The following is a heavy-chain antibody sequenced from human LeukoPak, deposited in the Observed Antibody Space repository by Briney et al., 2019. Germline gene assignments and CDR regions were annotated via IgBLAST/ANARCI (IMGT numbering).Heavy chain of an antibody. Sequence: SETLSLTCAVYGGSFTGYYWTLIRQPPGKGLEWIGQIYHSGSTNYNPSLKRRVTISVDTSKNQFSLKLSSVTAADTAVYYCARRPHYSSSSGISYWGQGTLITVSS. CDR2: IYHSGST. J-gene: IGHJ4*02. D-gene: IGHD6-6*01. CDR1: GGSFTGYY. V-gene: IGHV4-34*01. CDR3: ARRPHYSSSSGISY.